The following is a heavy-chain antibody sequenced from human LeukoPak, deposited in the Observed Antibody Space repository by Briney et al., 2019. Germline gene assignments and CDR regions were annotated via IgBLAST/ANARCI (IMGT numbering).Heavy chain of an antibody. Sequence: ASVKVSCKASGYTFTGYYMHLVRQAPGQGLEWMGRINPNSGGTNYAQKFQGRVTMTRDTSISTAYMELSRLRSDDTAVYYCARWNYDFWSGYYALFGYWGQGTLVTVSS. CDR1: GYTFTGYY. CDR3: ARWNYDFWSGYYALFGY. CDR2: INPNSGGT. V-gene: IGHV1-2*06. J-gene: IGHJ4*02. D-gene: IGHD3-3*01.